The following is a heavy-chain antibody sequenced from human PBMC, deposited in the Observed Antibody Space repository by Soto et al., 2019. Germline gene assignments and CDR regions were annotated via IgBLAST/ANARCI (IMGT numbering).Heavy chain of an antibody. V-gene: IGHV3-73*01. CDR3: TIRRDPNCSGCSCYYYYGMDV. D-gene: IGHD2-15*01. J-gene: IGHJ6*02. CDR2: IRSKATSYAT. Sequence: PGRFRALYSPAYGATFGGSAMHWVRQASGKGLEWVGSIRSKATSYATGYAASETGRSTISRDDSKNTAYLQMNSLKTEDTSVYYCTIRRDPNCSGCSCYYYYGMDVWGQGTTVTVSS. CDR1: GATFGGSA.